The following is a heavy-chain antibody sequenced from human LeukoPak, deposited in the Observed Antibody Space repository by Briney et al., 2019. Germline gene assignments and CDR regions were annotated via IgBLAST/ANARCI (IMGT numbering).Heavy chain of an antibody. CDR1: GFTFSSYS. V-gene: IGHV3-21*01. CDR2: ISSSSSSYI. J-gene: IGHJ6*02. Sequence: GGSLRLSCAASGFTFSSYSMNWVRQAPGKGLEWVSSISSSSSSYIYYADSVKGRFTISRDNAKNSLYLQMNSLRAEDTAVYYCARGGDYRSYYYYGMDVWGQGTTVTVSS. CDR3: ARGGDYRSYYYYGMDV. D-gene: IGHD4-17*01.